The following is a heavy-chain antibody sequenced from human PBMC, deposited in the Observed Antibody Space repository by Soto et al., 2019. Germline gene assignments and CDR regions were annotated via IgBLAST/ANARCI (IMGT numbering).Heavy chain of an antibody. J-gene: IGHJ6*02. V-gene: IGHV3-48*03. Sequence: EVQLVESGGGLVQPGGSLRLSCAASGSTFSSSEMHWVRQAPGKGLEWISYISKSSSVIYYADSVKGRFTISRDNAKNLLYLQMNSLRAEDTAVYFCASVNLHFSYGIDVWGQGTTVTVSS. CDR3: ASVNLHFSYGIDV. CDR2: ISKSSSVI. CDR1: GSTFSSSE.